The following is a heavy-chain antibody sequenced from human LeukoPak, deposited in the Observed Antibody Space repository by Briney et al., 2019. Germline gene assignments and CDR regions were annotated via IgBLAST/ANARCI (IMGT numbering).Heavy chain of an antibody. CDR1: GASISSTTDY. V-gene: IGHV4-39*07. Sequence: SETLSLTCTVSGASISSTTDYWGWSRQPPGRGRGGIGSMSYGGRTYYKPSLKGRVAISADASKNQFSLKLNSVSAADTAVYYCARGFPQYNGYDQHWGQGALVTVSS. CDR2: MSYGGRT. D-gene: IGHD5-12*01. J-gene: IGHJ4*02. CDR3: ARGFPQYNGYDQH.